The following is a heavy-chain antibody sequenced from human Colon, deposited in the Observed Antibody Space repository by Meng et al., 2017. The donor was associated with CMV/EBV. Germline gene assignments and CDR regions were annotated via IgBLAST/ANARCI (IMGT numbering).Heavy chain of an antibody. J-gene: IGHJ4*02. CDR2: IIPMSGSL. CDR1: GANFRKCG. D-gene: IGHD3-16*01. CDR3: ARSHSLGENRPFDY. Sequence: ASGANFRKCGVSWARPAPGQGVGWMRGIIPMSGSLKYAQKCQDRLTVTTDKSTNIAYMELRSLTTEDTAIYFCARSHSLGENRPFDYWGQGTLVTVSS. V-gene: IGHV1-69*05.